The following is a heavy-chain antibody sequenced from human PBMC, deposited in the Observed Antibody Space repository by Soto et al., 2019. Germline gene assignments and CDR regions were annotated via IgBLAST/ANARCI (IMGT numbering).Heavy chain of an antibody. CDR3: ARAQWDIVVVPAAIADKLYGMDV. Sequence: SVKVSCKASGGTFSSYAISWVRQAPGQGLEWMGGIIPIFGTANYAQKFQGRVTITADKSTSTAYMELSSLRSEDTAVYYCARAQWDIVVVPAAIADKLYGMDVWGQGTTGTVSS. J-gene: IGHJ6*02. CDR1: GGTFSSYA. V-gene: IGHV1-69*06. CDR2: IIPIFGTA. D-gene: IGHD2-2*01.